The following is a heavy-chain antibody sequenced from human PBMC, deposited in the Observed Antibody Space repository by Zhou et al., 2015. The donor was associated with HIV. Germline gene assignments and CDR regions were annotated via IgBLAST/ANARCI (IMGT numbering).Heavy chain of an antibody. J-gene: IGHJ1*01. CDR1: GGTFRNFA. D-gene: IGHD4-23*01. CDR3: AARRFTAVATEDFTTNYLHL. CDR2: IIPTLRLA. V-gene: IGHV1-69*17. Sequence: QVRLVQSGPEVKKPGSSVRVSCQASGGTFRNFAVTWVRQAPGQGLEWMGGIIPTLRLANYAQKFQDRVTITADQTSTAFMEMRSLRFADTAIYYCAARRFTAVATEDFTTNYLHLWGQGTLITVSS.